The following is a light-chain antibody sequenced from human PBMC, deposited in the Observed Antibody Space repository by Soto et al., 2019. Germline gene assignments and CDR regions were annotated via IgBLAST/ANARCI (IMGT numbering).Light chain of an antibody. V-gene: IGKV3-20*01. CDR3: QKYGSSSIT. CDR1: QSVSSNY. Sequence: EIVMPQSPATLSVSPGERATLSCRASQSVSSNYLAWYQQKPGQAPRLLIYGASSRATGIPDRFSGSGSGTDFTLNISRLEPEDFAVYYCQKYGSSSITFGQGTRLEIK. J-gene: IGKJ5*01. CDR2: GAS.